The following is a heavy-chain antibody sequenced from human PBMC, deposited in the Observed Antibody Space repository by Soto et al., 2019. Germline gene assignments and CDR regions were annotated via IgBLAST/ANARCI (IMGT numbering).Heavy chain of an antibody. V-gene: IGHV1-46*01. CDR1: GYTFTSYY. D-gene: IGHD6-6*01. CDR2: INPSGGST. Sequence: GASVKVSCKASGYTFTSYYMHWVRQAPGQGLEWMGIINPSGGSTSYAQKFQGRVTMTRDTSTSTVYMELSSLRSEDTAVYYCARDGFGGSSPAYAFDIWGQGTMVTVSS. CDR3: ARDGFGGSSPAYAFDI. J-gene: IGHJ3*02.